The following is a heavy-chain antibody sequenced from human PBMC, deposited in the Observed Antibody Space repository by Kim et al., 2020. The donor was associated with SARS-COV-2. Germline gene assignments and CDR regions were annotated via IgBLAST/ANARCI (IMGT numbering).Heavy chain of an antibody. V-gene: IGHV3-30*18. CDR3: AKDYSPRLVLSGMDV. Sequence: GGSLRLSCAASGFTFSSYGMHWVRQAPGKGLEWVAVISYDGSNKYYADSVKGRFTISRDNSKNTLYLQMNSLRAEDTAVYYCAKDYSPRLVLSGMDVWGQGTTVTVSS. CDR2: ISYDGSNK. J-gene: IGHJ6*02. D-gene: IGHD6-19*01. CDR1: GFTFSSYG.